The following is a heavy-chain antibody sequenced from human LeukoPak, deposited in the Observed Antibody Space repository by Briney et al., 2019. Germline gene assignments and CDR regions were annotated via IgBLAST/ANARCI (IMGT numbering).Heavy chain of an antibody. CDR3: AKDLGIVVVPAAIAGFDY. Sequence: PGRSLRLSCAASGFTFSTYGMHWVRQAPGKGLEWVAVISYDGTNKYYADSVKGRFTISRDNSKNTLYLQMNILRAEDTAVYYCAKDLGIVVVPAAIAGFDYWGQGTLVTVSS. V-gene: IGHV3-30*18. D-gene: IGHD2-2*03. CDR2: ISYDGTNK. CDR1: GFTFSTYG. J-gene: IGHJ4*02.